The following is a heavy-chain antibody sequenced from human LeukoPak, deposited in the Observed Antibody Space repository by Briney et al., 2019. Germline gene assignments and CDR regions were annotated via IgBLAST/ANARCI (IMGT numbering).Heavy chain of an antibody. Sequence: PSETLSLTCTVSGGSISSYYWSWIRQAPGKGLEWIGYIYYSGSTNYNPSLKSRVTISVDTSKNQFSLKLSSVTAADTAVYYCARAFGGLNRFFYTAFDIWGQGTMVTVSS. CDR1: GGSISSYY. D-gene: IGHD2/OR15-2a*01. CDR3: ARAFGGLNRFFYTAFDI. V-gene: IGHV4-59*08. J-gene: IGHJ3*02. CDR2: IYYSGST.